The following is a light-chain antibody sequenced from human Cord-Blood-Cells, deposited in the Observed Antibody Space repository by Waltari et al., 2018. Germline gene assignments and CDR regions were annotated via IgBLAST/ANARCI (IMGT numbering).Light chain of an antibody. V-gene: IGKV1-39*01. CDR1: QSISSY. Sequence: DIQMTQSPSSLSASVGDRVTITCRASQSISSYLNWYQQKPGKAPKLLIYAASILQSGVPSMFSCSGSGTDFTLTISSLQPEDFATYYCQQSYSTPPYSFVQGTKLEIK. CDR2: AAS. J-gene: IGKJ2*03. CDR3: QQSYSTPPYS.